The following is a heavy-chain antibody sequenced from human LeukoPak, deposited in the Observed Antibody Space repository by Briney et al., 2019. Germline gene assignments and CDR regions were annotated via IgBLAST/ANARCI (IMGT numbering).Heavy chain of an antibody. CDR1: GGSISSYY. CDR3: ARGKDIVVVPAAPIFDY. Sequence: SETLSLTCTVSGGSISSYYWHWIRQPPGKGLEWIGYISYSGSTNYNPSLKSRVTISVDTSKNQFSLKLSSVTAADTAVYYCARGKDIVVVPAAPIFDYWGQGTLVTVSS. CDR2: ISYSGST. D-gene: IGHD2-2*01. V-gene: IGHV4-59*08. J-gene: IGHJ4*02.